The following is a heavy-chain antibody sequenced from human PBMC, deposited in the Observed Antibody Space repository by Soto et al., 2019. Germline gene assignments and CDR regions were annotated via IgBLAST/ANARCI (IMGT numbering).Heavy chain of an antibody. D-gene: IGHD5-18*01. Sequence: SVKVSCKASGGTFSSYAISWVRQAPGQGLEWMGGIIPIFGTANYAQKFQGRVTITADESTSTAYMELSSLRSEDTAVYYCARSRKVGGYSYGSYGMDVWGQGTTVTVSS. V-gene: IGHV1-69*13. J-gene: IGHJ6*02. CDR3: ARSRKVGGYSYGSYGMDV. CDR2: IIPIFGTA. CDR1: GGTFSSYA.